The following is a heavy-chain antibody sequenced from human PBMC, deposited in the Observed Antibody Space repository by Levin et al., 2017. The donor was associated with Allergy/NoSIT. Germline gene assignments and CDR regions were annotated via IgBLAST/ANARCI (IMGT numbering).Heavy chain of an antibody. D-gene: IGHD2-2*01. V-gene: IGHV1-24*01. CDR2: FDPEDGET. CDR3: ATRRHQLLLYYYGMDV. CDR1: GYTLTELS. Sequence: HGESLKISCKVSGYTLTELSMHWVRQAPGKGLEWMGGFDPEDGETIYAQKFQGRVTMTEDTSTDTAYMELSSLRSEDTAVYYCATRRHQLLLYYYGMDVWGQGTTVTVSS. J-gene: IGHJ6*02.